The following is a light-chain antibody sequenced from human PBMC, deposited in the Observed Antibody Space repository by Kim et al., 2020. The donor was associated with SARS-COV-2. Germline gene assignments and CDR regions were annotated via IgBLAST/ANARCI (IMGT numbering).Light chain of an antibody. CDR3: QQYNSSPWT. J-gene: IGKJ1*01. Sequence: DIQMTQSPSTLSASVGDRVTITCRASQSISSWLAWYQQKPGKAPKLLIYKASSLESGVPSRFSGSGSGTEFTLTISSLQPDDFATYYYQQYNSSPWTLGQGNKVDIK. CDR2: KAS. CDR1: QSISSW. V-gene: IGKV1-5*03.